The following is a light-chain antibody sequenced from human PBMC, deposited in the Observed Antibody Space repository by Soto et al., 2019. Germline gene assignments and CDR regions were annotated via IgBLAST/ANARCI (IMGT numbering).Light chain of an antibody. Sequence: QSVLTHPASVSGSPGQSITSSCTGTSGDIGSYNRVSWYQQHPGKAPKLIIYEVTDRPSGVSNRFSGSKSGNTASLTISGLQAEDEAEYYCSSYTNINTRACVFGTGTKV. J-gene: IGLJ1*01. CDR1: SGDIGSYNR. CDR3: SSYTNINTRACV. V-gene: IGLV2-14*01. CDR2: EVT.